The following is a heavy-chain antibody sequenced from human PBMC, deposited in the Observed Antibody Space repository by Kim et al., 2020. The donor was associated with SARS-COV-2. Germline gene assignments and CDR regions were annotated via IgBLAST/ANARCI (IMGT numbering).Heavy chain of an antibody. D-gene: IGHD3-10*01. CDR3: VGRAYYGSGSYYNLYFDY. CDR1: GFTFSDYY. Sequence: GGSLRLSCAASGFTFSDYYMSWIRQAPGKGLEWVSYISSSSSYTNYADSVKGRFTISRDNAKNSLYLQMNSLRAEDTAVYYCVGRAYYGSGSYYNLYFDYWGQGTLVTVSS. CDR2: ISSSSSYT. J-gene: IGHJ4*02. V-gene: IGHV3-11*03.